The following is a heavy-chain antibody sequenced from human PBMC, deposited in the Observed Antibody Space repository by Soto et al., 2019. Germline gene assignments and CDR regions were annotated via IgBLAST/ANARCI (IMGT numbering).Heavy chain of an antibody. CDR1: GGSIGSYY. J-gene: IGHJ4*02. V-gene: IGHV4-59*01. D-gene: IGHD2-2*01. CDR3: ARVFCSSTTCYAAD. CDR2: IYDSRST. Sequence: SETLSLTCTVSGGSIGSYYWSWIRQPPGMGLEWIGYIYDSRSTNYNPSLKSRVTISVDTSKKQFSLKLSSVTAADTAVYYCARVFCSSTTCYAADWGQGTLVTVSS.